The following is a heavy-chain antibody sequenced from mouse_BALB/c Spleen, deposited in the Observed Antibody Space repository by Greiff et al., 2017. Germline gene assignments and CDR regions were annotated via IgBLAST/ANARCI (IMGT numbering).Heavy chain of an antibody. CDR3: ARGRYDYDGAFDY. Sequence: EVQRVESGGGLVKPGGSLKLSCAASGFTFSSYAMSWVRQTPEKRLEWVASISSGGSTYYPDSVKGRFTISRDNARNILYLQMSSLRSEDTAMYYCARGRYDYDGAFDYWGQGTTLTVSS. D-gene: IGHD2-4*01. CDR1: GFTFSSYA. J-gene: IGHJ2*01. CDR2: ISSGGST. V-gene: IGHV5-6-5*01.